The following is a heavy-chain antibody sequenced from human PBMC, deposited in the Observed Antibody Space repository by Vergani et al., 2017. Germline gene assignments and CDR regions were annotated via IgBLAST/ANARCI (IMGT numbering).Heavy chain of an antibody. D-gene: IGHD3-9*01. V-gene: IGHV4-39*01. CDR1: GGSITSSSYY. Sequence: QLHLQESGPGLVKPSETLSLTCTVSGGSITSSSYYWGWIRQPPGKGLEWIGNIYHSGGAYYNPSLNGRVTISVDTSQNQFSLEVTSVTAADTAIYFCARTESFILRYFHWALWGQGTLVTVSS. J-gene: IGHJ4*02. CDR2: IYHSGGA. CDR3: ARTESFILRYFHWAL.